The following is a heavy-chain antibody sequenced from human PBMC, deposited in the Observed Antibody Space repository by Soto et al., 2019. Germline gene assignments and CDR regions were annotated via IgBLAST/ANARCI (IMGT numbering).Heavy chain of an antibody. V-gene: IGHV1-69*13. D-gene: IGHD3-10*01. Sequence: SVKVSCKASGGTFSSYSISWVRQAPGHGLEWMGGIIPIFGSSSSAQIFQGRVTITADESTSTAYMELSSLTSEDTAVYYCARGWGYGSGRDAYGLDVWGQGSTVTVTS. J-gene: IGHJ6*02. CDR3: ARGWGYGSGRDAYGLDV. CDR1: GGTFSSYS. CDR2: IIPIFGSS.